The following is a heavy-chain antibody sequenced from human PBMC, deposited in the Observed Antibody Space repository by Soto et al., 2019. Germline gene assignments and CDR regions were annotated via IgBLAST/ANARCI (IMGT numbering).Heavy chain of an antibody. J-gene: IGHJ6*02. Sequence: GGSLRLSCAASGFTFSSYAMHWVRQAPGKGLEWVAVISYDGSNKYYADSVKGRFTISRDNSKNTLYLQMNSLRAEDTAVYYCARAMGGLYYYYYGMDVWGQGTTVTVSS. CDR2: ISYDGSNK. CDR1: GFTFSSYA. CDR3: ARAMGGLYYYYYGMDV. V-gene: IGHV3-30-3*01. D-gene: IGHD1-26*01.